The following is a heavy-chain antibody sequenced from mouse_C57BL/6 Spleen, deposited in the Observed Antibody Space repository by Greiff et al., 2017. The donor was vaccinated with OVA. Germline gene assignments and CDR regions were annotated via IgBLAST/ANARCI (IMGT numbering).Heavy chain of an antibody. CDR2: ISSGGSYT. D-gene: IGHD4-1*01. CDR1: GFTFSSYG. Sequence: EVMLVESGGDLVKPGGSLKLSCAASGFTFSSYGMSWVRQTPDKGLEWVATISSGGSYTCYPDSVKGRFTISRDNAKNTLYLQMSSLKSEDTAMYYCARETGGYFDDWGQGTTLTVSS. J-gene: IGHJ2*01. V-gene: IGHV5-6*01. CDR3: ARETGGYFDD.